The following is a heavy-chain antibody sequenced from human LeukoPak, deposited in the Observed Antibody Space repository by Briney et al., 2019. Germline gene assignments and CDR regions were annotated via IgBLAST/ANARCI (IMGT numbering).Heavy chain of an antibody. D-gene: IGHD2-15*01. V-gene: IGHV3-11*01. CDR2: ISSSGSTI. J-gene: IGHJ4*02. CDR3: AKAPDRYCTGGSCYSPDY. CDR1: GFTFSDYY. Sequence: GGSLRLSCAASGFTFSDYYMSWIRQAPGKGLEWVSYISSSGSTIYYADSVKGRFTISRDNAKNSLYLQMNSLRAEDTAVYYCAKAPDRYCTGGSCYSPDYWGQGTLVTVSS.